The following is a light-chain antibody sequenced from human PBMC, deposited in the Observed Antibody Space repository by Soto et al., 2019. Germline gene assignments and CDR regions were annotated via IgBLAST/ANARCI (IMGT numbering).Light chain of an antibody. CDR1: QSVGNN. CDR2: GAS. J-gene: IGKJ2*01. Sequence: EIVMTQSPATLSVSPGERVTLSCRASQSVGNNLAWYQQKTGQVPRLLIHGASTRATSIPARFSGSGSGTEFTLTISSLQSEDFAVYYCQQCDNWPRTFGQGTKVDIK. CDR3: QQCDNWPRT. V-gene: IGKV3-15*01.